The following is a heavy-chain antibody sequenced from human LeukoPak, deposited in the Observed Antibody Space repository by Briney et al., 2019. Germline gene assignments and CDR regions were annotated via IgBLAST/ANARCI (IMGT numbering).Heavy chain of an antibody. J-gene: IGHJ1*01. D-gene: IGHD2-21*02. CDR1: GASISTHTYY. V-gene: IGHV4-39*01. Sequence: PSETLSLTCTVSGASISTHTYYWGWIRQPPGKGLERMGSIYYNGNTYYNPSLKSRVTISVDTSNNQFSLKLRSVTAADTAVYYCARSYCAGDCYTEYFQHWGQGTLVTVSS. CDR3: ARSYCAGDCYTEYFQH. CDR2: IYYNGNT.